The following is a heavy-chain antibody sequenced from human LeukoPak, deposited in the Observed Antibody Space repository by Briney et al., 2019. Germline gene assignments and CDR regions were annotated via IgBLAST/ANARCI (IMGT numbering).Heavy chain of an antibody. CDR2: INTDGSST. D-gene: IGHD1-1*01. Sequence: GGSLRLPCAASGFIFNDYWMHWVRQVPGRGLLWVARINTDGSSTDYADSVKGRFTISRDNARSTLYLQMDSLRADDTAIYYCARRTVTGTYDFWGQGTLVTAS. J-gene: IGHJ4*02. V-gene: IGHV3-74*01. CDR3: ARRTVTGTYDF. CDR1: GFIFNDYW.